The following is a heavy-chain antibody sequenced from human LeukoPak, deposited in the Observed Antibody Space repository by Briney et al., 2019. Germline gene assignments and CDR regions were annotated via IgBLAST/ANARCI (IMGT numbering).Heavy chain of an antibody. CDR3: ARDYGYSSSFDY. CDR2: ISSGSSTI. D-gene: IGHD6-13*01. J-gene: IGHJ4*02. CDR1: GFTFSTYS. V-gene: IGHV3-48*02. Sequence: GGSLKLSGEALGFTFSTYSMNWFGQAQGKGLEGVSYISSGSSTIHYADSVKGRFTISRDNAKNSLYLQMSSLRDEDTAVYYCARDYGYSSSFDYWGQGTLVTVSS.